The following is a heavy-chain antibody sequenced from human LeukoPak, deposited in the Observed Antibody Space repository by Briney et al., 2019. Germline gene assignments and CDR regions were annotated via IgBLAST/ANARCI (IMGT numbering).Heavy chain of an antibody. Sequence: PGGSLRLSCAAPGFTFSSYWMNWVRQAPGKGLEWVANIKQDGSEKYYVDSVKGRFTISRDNAKNSLYLQMNSLRAEDTAVYYCARDEGSSENWNYAQYWGQGTLVTVSS. CDR2: IKQDGSEK. J-gene: IGHJ4*02. D-gene: IGHD1-7*01. CDR1: GFTFSSYW. CDR3: ARDEGSSENWNYAQY. V-gene: IGHV3-7*01.